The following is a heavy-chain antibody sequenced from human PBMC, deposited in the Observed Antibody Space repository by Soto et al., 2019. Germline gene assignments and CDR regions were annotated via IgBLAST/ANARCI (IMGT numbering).Heavy chain of an antibody. CDR1: GFTFSDYY. Sequence: GGSLRLSCAASGFTFSDYYMSWIRQAPGKGLEWVSHISSRSSYTNYADSVKGRFTISRDNAENSLYLQMNSLRAEDTALYYCAISQDRGGRTTFIYWGQGTQVTVSS. D-gene: IGHD3-16*01. J-gene: IGHJ4*02. CDR2: ISSRSSYT. V-gene: IGHV3-11*03. CDR3: AISQDRGGRTTFIY.